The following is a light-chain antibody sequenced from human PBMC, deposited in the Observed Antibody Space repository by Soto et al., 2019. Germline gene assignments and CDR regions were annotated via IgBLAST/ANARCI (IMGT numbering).Light chain of an antibody. Sequence: EVVMTQSPGTLSVSPGERAILSCRASQSLTTNLAWYQQKPGQAPRLLIHDASTRATGIPARFSGSGSGTEFTLTISSLQSEDFAVYYCQQYNNWPPERTFGQGTKVDIK. CDR1: QSLTTN. CDR2: DAS. CDR3: QQYNNWPPERT. J-gene: IGKJ1*01. V-gene: IGKV3-15*01.